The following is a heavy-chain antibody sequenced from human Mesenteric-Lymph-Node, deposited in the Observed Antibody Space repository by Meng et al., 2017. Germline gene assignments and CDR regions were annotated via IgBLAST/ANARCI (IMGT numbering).Heavy chain of an antibody. CDR3: ATLGLGWSGFDF. D-gene: IGHD6-19*01. J-gene: IGHJ4*02. Sequence: QVKLQQWGAGLLKPSETLPLTCAVYGGSFSNYYWNWIRQSPGKGLEWIGEVSHGGTTNYNPSLKSRVSISVDTSSNQFSLELTSVTAADTAVYYCATLGLGWSGFDFWGQGTLVTVSS. CDR1: GGSFSNYY. CDR2: VSHGGTT. V-gene: IGHV4-34*01.